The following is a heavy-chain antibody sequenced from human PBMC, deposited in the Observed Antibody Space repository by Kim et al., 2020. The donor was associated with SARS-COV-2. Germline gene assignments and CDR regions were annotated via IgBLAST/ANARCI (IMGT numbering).Heavy chain of an antibody. CDR1: GFTFSSYS. J-gene: IGHJ6*02. Sequence: GGSLRLSCAASGFTFSSYSMNWVRQAPGKGLEWVSSISSSSSYIYYADSVKGRFTISRDNAKNSLYLQLNSLRAEDTAVYYCAREVHSSSWYGAGYYYYGMAVWGQGPTVTVSS. CDR3: AREVHSSSWYGAGYYYYGMAV. CDR2: ISSSSSYI. V-gene: IGHV3-21*01. D-gene: IGHD6-13*01.